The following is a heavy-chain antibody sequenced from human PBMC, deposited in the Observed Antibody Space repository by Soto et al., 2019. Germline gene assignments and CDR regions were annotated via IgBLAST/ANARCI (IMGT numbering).Heavy chain of an antibody. D-gene: IGHD2-15*01. CDR3: ARQMFIGGMDV. J-gene: IGHJ6*02. CDR2: IYNYGST. Sequence: QVQLQESGPGLVKPSETLSLTCTVSGGSISSYYWSWIRQPPGKGLEWIGYIYNYGSTNYNPSLKSRVTIAVDTSKNQFSLKLSSVTAADTAVCYCARQMFIGGMDVWGQGTTVSVSS. V-gene: IGHV4-59*08. CDR1: GGSISSYY.